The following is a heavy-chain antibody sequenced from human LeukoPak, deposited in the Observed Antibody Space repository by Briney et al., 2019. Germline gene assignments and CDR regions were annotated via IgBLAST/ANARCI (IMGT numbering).Heavy chain of an antibody. Sequence: GGSLRLSCAASGFTVSSNYMSWVRQAPGKGPEWVSVIYSGGSTYYADSVKGRFTISRDNSKNTLYLQMNSLRAEDTAVYYCARHSPNFSIDWYFDLWGRGTLVTVSS. CDR2: IYSGGST. CDR3: ARHSPNFSIDWYFDL. D-gene: IGHD2-21*01. V-gene: IGHV3-66*04. J-gene: IGHJ2*01. CDR1: GFTVSSNY.